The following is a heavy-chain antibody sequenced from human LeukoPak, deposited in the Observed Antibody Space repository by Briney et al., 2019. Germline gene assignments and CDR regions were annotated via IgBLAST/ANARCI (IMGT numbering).Heavy chain of an antibody. D-gene: IGHD3-3*01. CDR3: ARDSKTYYDCWSGPGGYSDL. V-gene: IGHV3-74*01. J-gene: IGHJ2*01. CDR1: GFTFSSYW. Sequence: GGSLRLSCAASGFTFSSYWMHWVRQAPGKGLVWVSRINSDGGSTSYADSVKGRFTISRDNAKNTLYLQMNRLRAEDTAVYYCARDSKTYYDCWSGPGGYSDLWGRGTLVTVSS. CDR2: INSDGGST.